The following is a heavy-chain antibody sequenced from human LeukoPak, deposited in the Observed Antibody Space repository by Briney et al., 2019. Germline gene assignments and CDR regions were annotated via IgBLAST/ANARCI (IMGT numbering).Heavy chain of an antibody. CDR2: IYYSGST. Sequence: SETLSLTCAVYGGSFSGYYWSWIRQPPGKGLEWIGYIYYSGSTYYNPSLKSRVTISVDTSKNQFSLKLSSVTAADTAVYYCAISDYYDSSGYSFQHWGQGTLVTVSS. CDR1: GGSFSGYY. V-gene: IGHV4-30-4*08. J-gene: IGHJ1*01. D-gene: IGHD3-22*01. CDR3: AISDYYDSSGYSFQH.